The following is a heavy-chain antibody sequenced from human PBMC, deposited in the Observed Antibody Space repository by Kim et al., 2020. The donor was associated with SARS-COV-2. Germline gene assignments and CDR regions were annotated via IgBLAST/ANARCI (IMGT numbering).Heavy chain of an antibody. J-gene: IGHJ4*02. V-gene: IGHV1-24*01. CDR3: ATVPPGPSWSNGWDY. Sequence: ASVKVSCKVSGYTLTELSMHWVRQAPGKGLEWMGGFDPEDGETIYAQKFQGRVTMTEDTYTDTAYMELSSLRSEDTAVDYCATVPPGPSWSNGWDYWGQGTLVTVSS. D-gene: IGHD1-26*01. CDR2: FDPEDGET. CDR1: GYTLTELS.